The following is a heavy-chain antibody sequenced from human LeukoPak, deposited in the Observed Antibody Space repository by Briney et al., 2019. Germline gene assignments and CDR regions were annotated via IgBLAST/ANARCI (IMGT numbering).Heavy chain of an antibody. CDR3: ARDSSSWYLDY. J-gene: IGHJ4*02. D-gene: IGHD6-13*01. Sequence: ASVEVSCKASGYTFTSYGISWVGQAPGQGLEWMGWISAYNGNTNYAQKLQGRVTMTTDTSTSTAYMELRSLRSDDTAVYYCARDSSSWYLDYWGQGTLVTVSS. CDR2: ISAYNGNT. CDR1: GYTFTSYG. V-gene: IGHV1-18*01.